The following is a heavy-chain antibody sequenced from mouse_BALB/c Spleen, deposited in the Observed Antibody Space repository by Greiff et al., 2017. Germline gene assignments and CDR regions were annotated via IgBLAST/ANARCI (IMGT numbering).Heavy chain of an antibody. CDR2: IDPANGNT. J-gene: IGHJ4*01. Sequence: EVQLVESGAELVKPGASVKLSCTASGFNIKDTYMHWVKQRPEQGLEWIGRIDPANGNTKYDPKFQGKATITADTSSNTAYLQLSSLTSEDTAVYYCASGISPAMDYWGQGTSVTVSS. V-gene: IGHV14-3*02. CDR3: ASGISPAMDY. CDR1: GFNIKDTY.